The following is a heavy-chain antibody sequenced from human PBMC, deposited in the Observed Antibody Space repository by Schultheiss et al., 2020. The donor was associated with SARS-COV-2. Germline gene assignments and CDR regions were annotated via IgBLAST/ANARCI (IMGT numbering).Heavy chain of an antibody. V-gene: IGHV3-30*07. CDR3: ARDRNHGGMDV. J-gene: IGHJ6*02. D-gene: IGHD1-14*01. CDR1: GFTFDDDA. Sequence: GESLKISCAASGFTFDDDAMHWVRQAPGKGLEWVAVISYDGSNKYYADSVKGRFTISRDNSRTTLYLQMNSLRAEDTAVYYCARDRNHGGMDVWGQGTTVTVSS. CDR2: ISYDGSNK.